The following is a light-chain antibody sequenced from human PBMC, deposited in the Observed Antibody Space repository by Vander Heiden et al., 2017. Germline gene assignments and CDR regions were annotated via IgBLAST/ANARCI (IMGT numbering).Light chain of an antibody. CDR3: AAWDDSLTGWV. CDR2: DNN. Sequence: QSVLTQPPSASRTPGQSVTISCSGRSPNTGCNTVNWYRQLPGTAPKVLIYDNNQRPSGFPDRFSGCKSGTSASLAISGLQSEDEADYYCAAWDDSLTGWVFGGGTKLTVL. J-gene: IGLJ3*02. V-gene: IGLV1-44*01. CDR1: SPNTGCNT.